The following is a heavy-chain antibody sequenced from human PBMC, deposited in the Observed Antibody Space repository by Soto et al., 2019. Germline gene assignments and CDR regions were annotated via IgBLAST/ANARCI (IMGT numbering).Heavy chain of an antibody. CDR3: ERGWGYETTDYYYAY. Sequence: QVQLVQSGAEVRKPGSSVKVSCKASGGTFSRYSVSWVRQAPGQGLEWMGGIIPIFGTANHAQKFQARVTIIADQSTSTVYMELRSLRSENTATYYCERGWGYETTDYYYAYWGQGTMVIVSS. CDR1: GGTFSRYS. V-gene: IGHV1-69*01. J-gene: IGHJ4*02. CDR2: IIPIFGTA. D-gene: IGHD3-16*01.